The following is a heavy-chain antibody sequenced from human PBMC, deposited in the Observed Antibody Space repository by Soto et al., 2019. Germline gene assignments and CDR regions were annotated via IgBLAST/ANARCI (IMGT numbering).Heavy chain of an antibody. J-gene: IGHJ4*02. Sequence: PSLTGTVSCGSIFGYYWSWMRQPPGKGLEWIGYVYYTGSTTYNPSLKSRVTISVDTSKNQFSLKLNSVTAADTAMYYCARNVPPRWLQFGFWGQGPLITFST. CDR3: ARNVPPRWLQFGF. CDR1: CGSIFGYY. CDR2: VYYTGST. V-gene: IGHV4-59*01. D-gene: IGHD5-12*01.